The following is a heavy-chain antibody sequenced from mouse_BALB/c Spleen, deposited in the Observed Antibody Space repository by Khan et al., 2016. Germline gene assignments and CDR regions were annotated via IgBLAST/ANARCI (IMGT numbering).Heavy chain of an antibody. D-gene: IGHD1-1*01. V-gene: IGHV9-3*02. CDR3: AEDYYGSNWFAY. Sequence: QIQLVQSGPELKKPGETVKISCKASGYTFTNYGMNWVKQAPGKGLKWMGWINTNTGEPTYAEEFKGRFAFSLKTSASTAYLQINNLKNEDTATXYCAEDYYGSNWFAYWGQGTLVTVSA. CDR1: GYTFTNYG. J-gene: IGHJ3*01. CDR2: INTNTGEP.